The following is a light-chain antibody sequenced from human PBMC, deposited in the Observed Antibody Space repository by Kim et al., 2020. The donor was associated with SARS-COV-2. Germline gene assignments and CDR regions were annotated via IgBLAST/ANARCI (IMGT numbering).Light chain of an antibody. J-gene: IGKJ2*01. V-gene: IGKV3-20*01. Sequence: LSPGERATLSCSASQSLSSSYLAWYQLKPGQAPRLLIYGASTRATGIPDRFSGSGSGTDFSLTINRLEPEDSAVYYCLQYGSSPDTFGQGTKLEI. CDR2: GAS. CDR3: LQYGSSPDT. CDR1: QSLSSSY.